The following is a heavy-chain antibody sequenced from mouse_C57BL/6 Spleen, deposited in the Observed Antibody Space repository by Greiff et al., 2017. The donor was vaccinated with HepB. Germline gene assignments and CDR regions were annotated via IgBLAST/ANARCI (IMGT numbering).Heavy chain of an antibody. V-gene: IGHV5-17*01. Sequence: EVQLQESGGGLVKPGGSLKLSCAASGFTFSDYGMHWVRQVPEKGLEWVAYISSGSSTIYYADTVKGRFTISRDNAKNTLFLQMTSLRSEDTAMYYCASTTVVAHWCFDDWGTGTPVTVSS. CDR2: ISSGSSTI. CDR3: ASTTVVAHWCFDD. CDR1: GFTFSDYG. D-gene: IGHD1-1*01. J-gene: IGHJ1*03.